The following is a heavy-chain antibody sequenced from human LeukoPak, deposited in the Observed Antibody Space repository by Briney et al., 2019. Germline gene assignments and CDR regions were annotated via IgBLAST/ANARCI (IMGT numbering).Heavy chain of an antibody. CDR2: INHSGST. Sequence: PGGSLRLSCAASGFTFSSYAMSWVRQPPGKGLEWIGEINHSGSTNYNPSLKSRVTISVDTSKNQFSLKLSSVTAADTAVYYCARGTPYDFWSGYTIDYWGQGTLVTVSS. V-gene: IGHV4-34*01. J-gene: IGHJ4*02. CDR1: GFTFSSYA. CDR3: ARGTPYDFWSGYTIDY. D-gene: IGHD3-3*01.